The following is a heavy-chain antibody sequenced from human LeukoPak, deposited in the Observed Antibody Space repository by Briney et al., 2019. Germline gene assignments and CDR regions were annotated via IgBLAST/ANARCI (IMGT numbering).Heavy chain of an antibody. J-gene: IGHJ4*02. V-gene: IGHV3-74*01. CDR1: GFTFSRIW. Sequence: QPGGSLRLSCAASGFTFSRIWMHWVRQAPGKGLVWVSRINTAGSNTIYADSVKGRFTISRDNAKNTLYLQMNSLRAEDTAVYYCARDQSIAGPTTADYWGRGTLVTVSS. CDR2: INTAGSNT. D-gene: IGHD1-26*01. CDR3: ARDQSIAGPTTADY.